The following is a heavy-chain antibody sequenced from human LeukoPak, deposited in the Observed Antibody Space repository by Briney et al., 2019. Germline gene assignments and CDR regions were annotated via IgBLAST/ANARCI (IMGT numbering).Heavy chain of an antibody. CDR1: EFTFSNYW. CDR2: ISSDGSGT. J-gene: IGHJ4*02. CDR3: ARDGDAFHY. V-gene: IGHV3-74*01. Sequence: PGGSLRLSCAASEFTFSNYWMHWVRQVPGKGLVWVSRISSDGSGTSYADSVKGRFTISRDNAKNTLYLQMNSLRAEDTAVYYCARDGDAFHYWGQGTLVSVFS.